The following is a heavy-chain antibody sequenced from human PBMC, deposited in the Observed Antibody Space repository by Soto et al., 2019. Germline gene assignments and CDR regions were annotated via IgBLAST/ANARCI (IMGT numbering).Heavy chain of an antibody. J-gene: IGHJ4*02. CDR1: GFTFSSYA. Sequence: GGSLRLSCAASGFTFSSYAMSWVRQAPGKGLEWVSAISGSGGSTYYADPVKGRFTISRDNSKNTLYLQMNSLRAEDTAVYYCAKDLERGYCSGGSCYSDYWGQGTLVTVSS. CDR2: ISGSGGST. V-gene: IGHV3-23*01. D-gene: IGHD2-15*01. CDR3: AKDLERGYCSGGSCYSDY.